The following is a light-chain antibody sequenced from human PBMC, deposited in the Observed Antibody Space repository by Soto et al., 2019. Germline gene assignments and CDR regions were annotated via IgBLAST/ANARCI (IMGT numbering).Light chain of an antibody. CDR2: GAS. V-gene: IGKV3-15*01. Sequence: ETVMTQSPATLSVSPGERATLSCRASQSVSSNLAWYQQKPGQAPRLLIYGASTRATGIPAKFSGSGSGTQFTLTLSSLQSEDFAVYYCQQYNNWPQTFGQGTKVEVK. CDR3: QQYNNWPQT. J-gene: IGKJ1*01. CDR1: QSVSSN.